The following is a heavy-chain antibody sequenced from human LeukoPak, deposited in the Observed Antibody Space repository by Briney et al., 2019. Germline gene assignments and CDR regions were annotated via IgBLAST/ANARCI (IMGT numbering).Heavy chain of an antibody. Sequence: GGSLRLSCAASGFTFNNYNMNWVRQAPGKGLEWVSSISSSSSYIYYADSVKGRFTISRDNAKNPLYLQMNSLRAEDTAVYYCARASTVTHYYFDYWGQGTLVTVSS. CDR2: ISSSSSYI. CDR3: ARASTVTHYYFDY. J-gene: IGHJ4*02. CDR1: GFTFNNYN. D-gene: IGHD4-17*01. V-gene: IGHV3-21*01.